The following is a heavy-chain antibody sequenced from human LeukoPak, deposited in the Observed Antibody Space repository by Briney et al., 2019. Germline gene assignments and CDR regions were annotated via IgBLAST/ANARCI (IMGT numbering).Heavy chain of an antibody. Sequence: GGSLRLSCAASGFTFSSYSMNWVRQAPGKGLEWVSSISSSSSYIYYADSVKGRFTISRDNSKNTLYLQMNSLRAEDTAVYYCASPTSGWYVFDYWGQGTLVTVSS. CDR3: ASPTSGWYVFDY. D-gene: IGHD6-19*01. CDR1: GFTFSSYS. V-gene: IGHV3-21*01. J-gene: IGHJ4*02. CDR2: ISSSSSYI.